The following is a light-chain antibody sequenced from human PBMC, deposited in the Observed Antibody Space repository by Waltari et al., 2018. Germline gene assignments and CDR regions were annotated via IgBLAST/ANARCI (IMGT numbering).Light chain of an antibody. Sequence: SALPQPRSVSGSPGQSVTISCTGTTNDLGRYNYVSWYQQHPGKAPKLIILDVTNRPSGVPARLSGSKSGNTASLTISGLRAEDEAEYYCCSYAGSYTWVFGGGTKLTVV. J-gene: IGLJ3*02. CDR1: TNDLGRYNY. V-gene: IGLV2-11*01. CDR3: CSYAGSYTWV. CDR2: DVT.